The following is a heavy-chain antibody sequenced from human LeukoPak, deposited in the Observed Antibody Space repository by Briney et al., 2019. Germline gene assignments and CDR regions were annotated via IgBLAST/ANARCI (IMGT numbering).Heavy chain of an antibody. CDR2: ISAYNGNT. CDR1: GYTFTNYG. Sequence: ASVKVSCKASGYTFTNYGVTWVRQAPGQGLEWMGWISAYNGNTNYAQKFQGRVTMTTDTSTTTAYMVVRNLRSDDTAVYYCARDPGLVITGTYFDFWGQGTLVTVSS. J-gene: IGHJ4*02. CDR3: ARDPGLVITGTYFDF. D-gene: IGHD1-20*01. V-gene: IGHV1-18*01.